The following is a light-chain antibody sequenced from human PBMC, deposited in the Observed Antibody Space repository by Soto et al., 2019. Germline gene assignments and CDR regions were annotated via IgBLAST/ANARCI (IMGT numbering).Light chain of an antibody. V-gene: IGLV2-14*01. Sequence: QSALTQPASVSGSPGQSITISCTGTSSVVGGYNYVSWYQQHAGKAPKLMICDVSNRPSGISNRFSGSKSGNTASLTISGLQAEDEADYYCSSYTSSSTWVFGGGTKVTVL. J-gene: IGLJ3*02. CDR3: SSYTSSSTWV. CDR1: SSVVGGYNY. CDR2: DVS.